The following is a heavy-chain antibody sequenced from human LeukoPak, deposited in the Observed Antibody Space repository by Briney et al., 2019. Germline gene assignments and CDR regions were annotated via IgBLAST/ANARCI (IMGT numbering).Heavy chain of an antibody. CDR2: ISSSGSTI. V-gene: IGHV3-48*03. CDR1: GFTFSSYE. Sequence: PGGSLRLSCAASGFTFSSYEMNWVRQAPGKGLEWVSYISSSGSTIYYADSVKGRFTISRDNAKNSLYLQMNSLRAEDTAVYYCARHCSSTSCYPYWGQGTLVTVSS. CDR3: ARHCSSTSCYPY. D-gene: IGHD2-2*01. J-gene: IGHJ4*02.